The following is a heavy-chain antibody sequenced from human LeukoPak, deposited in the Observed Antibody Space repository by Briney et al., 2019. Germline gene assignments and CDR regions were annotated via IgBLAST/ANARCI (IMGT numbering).Heavy chain of an antibody. CDR3: ARASDPWLQLT. CDR2: ISSSSSYI. J-gene: IGHJ5*02. V-gene: IGHV3-11*05. D-gene: IGHD5-24*01. CDR1: GFTFSDYY. Sequence: PGGSLRLSCAASGFTFSDYYMSWIRQAPGKGLEWVSYISSSSSYINYADSVKGRFTISRDNAQTSLYLQMNSLRAEDTAVYYCARASDPWLQLTWGQGTPVTVSS.